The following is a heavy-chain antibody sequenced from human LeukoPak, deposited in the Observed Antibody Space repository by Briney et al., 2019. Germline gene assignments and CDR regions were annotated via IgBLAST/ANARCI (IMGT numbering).Heavy chain of an antibody. CDR1: GGSFSGYY. V-gene: IGHV4-34*01. CDR2: INHSGST. Sequence: SETLSLTCAVSGGSFSGYYWSWIRQPPGKGLEWIGEINHSGSTNYNPSLKSRVTISVDTSKNQFSLKLSSVTAADTAVYYCAREGTLSSSWYRFDYWGQGTLVTVSS. CDR3: AREGTLSSSWYRFDY. J-gene: IGHJ4*02. D-gene: IGHD6-13*01.